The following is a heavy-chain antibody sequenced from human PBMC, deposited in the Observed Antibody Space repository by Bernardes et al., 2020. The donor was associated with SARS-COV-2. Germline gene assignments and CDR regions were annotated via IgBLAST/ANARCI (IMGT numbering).Heavy chain of an antibody. J-gene: IGHJ4*02. CDR2: ISYTGST. V-gene: IGHV4-59*01. D-gene: IGHD3-3*01. Sequence: SETLSLTCSVSGGSISSYFWNWIRQPPGKGLEWIGYISYTGSTSYNPSLRSRVTMSLATPRSQFSLRLSSVTAADTAVYYCARSVSTCDSSLSCGLFDYWGQGALVTVSS. CDR3: ARSVSTCDSSLSCGLFDY. CDR1: GGSISSYF.